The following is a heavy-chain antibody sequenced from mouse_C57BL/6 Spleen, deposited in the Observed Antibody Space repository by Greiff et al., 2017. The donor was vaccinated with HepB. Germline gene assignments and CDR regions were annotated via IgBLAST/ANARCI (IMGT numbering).Heavy chain of an antibody. CDR1: GYTFTSYG. J-gene: IGHJ2*01. V-gene: IGHV1-81*01. Sequence: QVQLKESGAELARPGASVKLSCKASGYTFTSYGISWVKQRTGQGLEWIGEIYPRSGNTYYNEKFKGKATLTADKSSRTSYMELRSLTSEDSAVYFFARDYGISHFDYWGQGTTLTVSS. CDR3: ARDYGISHFDY. D-gene: IGHD1-1*01. CDR2: IYPRSGNT.